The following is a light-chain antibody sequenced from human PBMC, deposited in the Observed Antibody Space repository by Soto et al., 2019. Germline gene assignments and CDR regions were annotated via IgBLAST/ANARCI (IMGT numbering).Light chain of an antibody. CDR1: QSVSSSY. CDR3: QQYGSSPWT. V-gene: IGKV3-20*01. J-gene: IGKJ1*01. Sequence: EIVLTQSPGTLCLSPGERATLPCRASQSVSSSYLAWYQQKPGQAPRLLIYGASSRATGIPDRFSGSGSGTDFTLTISRLEPEDFAVYYCQQYGSSPWTFGQGTKVDI. CDR2: GAS.